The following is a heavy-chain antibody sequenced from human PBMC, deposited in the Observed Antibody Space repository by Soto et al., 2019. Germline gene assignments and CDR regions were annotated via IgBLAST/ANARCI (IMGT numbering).Heavy chain of an antibody. J-gene: IGHJ3*02. CDR2: IIPIFGTV. D-gene: IGHD2-8*01. Sequence: QVQLVQSGAEVQKPGSSVKVSCKASGGTFSSYAISWVLQAPGQVLEWMGGIIPIFGTVTYAQKFQGRVTITADESKSTAYMELRGPRSEDTAVYYGARGGQWSNAFDIWGQGTMVTVSS. CDR3: ARGGQWSNAFDI. CDR1: GGTFSSYA. V-gene: IGHV1-69*01.